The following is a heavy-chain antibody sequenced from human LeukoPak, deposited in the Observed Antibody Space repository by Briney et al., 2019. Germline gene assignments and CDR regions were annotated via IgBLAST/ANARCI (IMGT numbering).Heavy chain of an antibody. CDR3: ARGGTGGEYKYYYYMDV. CDR1: GFTFNTYA. J-gene: IGHJ6*03. D-gene: IGHD3/OR15-3a*01. CDR2: ISSSNSYI. V-gene: IGHV3-21*01. Sequence: PGGSLRLSCAASGFTFNTYAMNWVRQAPGKGLEWVSSISSSNSYIYYADSVKGRFTISRDNAKNSLYLQMDSLRAEDTAVYYCARGGTGGEYKYYYYMDVWGKGTTVTVSS.